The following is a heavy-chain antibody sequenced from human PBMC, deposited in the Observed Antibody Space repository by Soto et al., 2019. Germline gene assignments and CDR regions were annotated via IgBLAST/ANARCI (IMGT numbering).Heavy chain of an antibody. Sequence: PGGSLRLSCAASGFTFSSYSMNWVRQAPGKGLEWVSSISSSSSYIYYADSVKGRFTISRDNAKNSLYLQMNSLRAEDTAVYYCAKDPPRDFWSGYYAAFDIWGQGTMVTASS. D-gene: IGHD3-3*01. CDR3: AKDPPRDFWSGYYAAFDI. J-gene: IGHJ3*02. V-gene: IGHV3-21*01. CDR2: ISSSSSYI. CDR1: GFTFSSYS.